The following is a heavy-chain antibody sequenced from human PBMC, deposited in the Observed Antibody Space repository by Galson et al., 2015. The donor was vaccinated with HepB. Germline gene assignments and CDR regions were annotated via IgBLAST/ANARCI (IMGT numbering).Heavy chain of an antibody. CDR3: AKGGEKGQWLVHYYYYGMDV. CDR1: GFTFSSYA. J-gene: IGHJ6*02. V-gene: IGHV3-23*01. Sequence: SLRLSCAASGFTFSSYAMSWVRQAPGKGLEWVSAISGSGGSTYYADSVKGRFTISRDNSKNTLYLQMNSLRAEDTAVYYCAKGGEKGQWLVHYYYYGMDVWGQGTTVTVSS. D-gene: IGHD6-19*01. CDR2: ISGSGGST.